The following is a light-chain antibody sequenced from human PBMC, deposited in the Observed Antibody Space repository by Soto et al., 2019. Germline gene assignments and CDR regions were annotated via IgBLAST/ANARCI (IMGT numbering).Light chain of an antibody. J-gene: IGKJ1*01. CDR3: QQCNNWPPKT. CDR2: GAS. V-gene: IGKV3-15*01. Sequence: EIVMTQSPATLSVSPGERATLSCRASQSVSSNLAWYQQKPGQAPRLLIYGASTRATGSPARFSGSGSGTELTLTISSLQSEDFAVYYCQQCNNWPPKTFGQGTKVEIK. CDR1: QSVSSN.